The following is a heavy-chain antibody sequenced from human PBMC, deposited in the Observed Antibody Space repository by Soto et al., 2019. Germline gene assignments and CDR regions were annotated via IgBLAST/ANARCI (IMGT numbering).Heavy chain of an antibody. Sequence: QVQLQESGPGLVKPSGTLSLTCAVSSDSISGNDWWSWVRQPPGKGLEWIGQIYHTGSTNYNPSLTSRVTISVDKSKNQFSLNLRSVTAADTAFYYCAKTRGYSYGYNAFDIWGQGTMVTVSS. CDR1: SDSISGNDW. CDR3: AKTRGYSYGYNAFDI. CDR2: IYHTGST. J-gene: IGHJ3*02. D-gene: IGHD5-18*01. V-gene: IGHV4-4*02.